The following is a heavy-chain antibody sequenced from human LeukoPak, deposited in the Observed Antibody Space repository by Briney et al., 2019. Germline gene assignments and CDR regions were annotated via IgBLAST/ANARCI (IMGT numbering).Heavy chain of an antibody. CDR3: ARELSGYQQLDY. J-gene: IGHJ4*02. V-gene: IGHV3-53*01. CDR2: IYIDGTT. D-gene: IGHD5-12*01. Sequence: GGSLRLSCAASGFSVSSNYMSWVRQAPGKGLEWVSVIYIDGTTYYADSVKGRLTISRDKSKDTVYLQMNSLRPENTAVYYCARELSGYQQLDYWGQGTLVTVSS. CDR1: GFSVSSNY.